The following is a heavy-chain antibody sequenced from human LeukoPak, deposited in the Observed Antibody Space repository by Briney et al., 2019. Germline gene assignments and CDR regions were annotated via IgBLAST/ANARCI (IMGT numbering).Heavy chain of an antibody. V-gene: IGHV3-20*04. Sequence: LPGGSLRHSCAASGFTFDDYGMSWVRQAPGKGLEWVSGINWNGGSTGYADSVKGRFTISRDNAKNSLYLQMNSLRAEDTAVYYCAREFCSSTNCYFDYWGQGTLVTVSS. J-gene: IGHJ4*02. CDR3: AREFCSSTNCYFDY. CDR2: INWNGGST. CDR1: GFTFDDYG. D-gene: IGHD2-2*01.